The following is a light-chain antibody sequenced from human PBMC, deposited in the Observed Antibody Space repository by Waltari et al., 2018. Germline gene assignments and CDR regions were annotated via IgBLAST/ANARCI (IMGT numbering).Light chain of an antibody. CDR2: GAS. Sequence: EIVLTQSPGPLSLSPGERATLSCRASQSVSSTYLAWYQQKPGQAPRLLIYGASSRATGIPDRFSGSGSGTDFTLTISRLEPEDFAVYYCQQYGNSPPSYTFGQGTKLEIK. V-gene: IGKV3-20*01. CDR1: QSVSSTY. CDR3: QQYGNSPPSYT. J-gene: IGKJ2*01.